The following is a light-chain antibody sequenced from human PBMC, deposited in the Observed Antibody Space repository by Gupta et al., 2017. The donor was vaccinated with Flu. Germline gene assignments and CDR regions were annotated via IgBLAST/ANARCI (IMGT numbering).Light chain of an antibody. V-gene: IGKV1-16*01. J-gene: IGKJ5*01. CDR3: QQDYNYPFT. CDR2: CAS. Sequence: PSPLSASVGDTVIITWRASQTVRNYFDWFQQKPGKAPKSLIYCASSLQSGVPSRFSGSGSGTNFTLTISSLQPEDFATYYCQQDYNYPFTFGKGTRMEIK. CDR1: QTVRNY.